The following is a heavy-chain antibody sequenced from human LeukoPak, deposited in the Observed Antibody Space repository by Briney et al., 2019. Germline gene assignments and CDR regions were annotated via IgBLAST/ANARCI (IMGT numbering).Heavy chain of an antibody. J-gene: IGHJ4*02. CDR3: ARPIVGGTGYFDY. CDR1: GYSISSGYY. Sequence: SETLSLTCAVSGYSISSGYYWGWIRQTPGKGLEWIGSIYHSGSTYYNPSLKSRVTISVDTSKNQFSLKLSSVTAADTAVYYCARPIVGGTGYFDYWGQGTLVTVSS. CDR2: IYHSGST. V-gene: IGHV4-38-2*01. D-gene: IGHD1-26*01.